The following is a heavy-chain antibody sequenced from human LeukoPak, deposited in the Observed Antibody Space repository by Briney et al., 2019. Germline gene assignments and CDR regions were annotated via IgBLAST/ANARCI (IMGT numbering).Heavy chain of an antibody. CDR1: GGSFSGYY. J-gene: IGHJ4*02. D-gene: IGHD2-15*01. CDR3: ASPIVSGPEY. Sequence: KPSETLSLTCAVYGGSFSGYYWSWIRQPPGKGLEWIGEIKHSGSTNYNPSLKSRVTISVDTSKNQFSRKLSSVTAADTAVYYCASPIVSGPEYWGQGTLVTVSS. V-gene: IGHV4-34*01. CDR2: IKHSGST.